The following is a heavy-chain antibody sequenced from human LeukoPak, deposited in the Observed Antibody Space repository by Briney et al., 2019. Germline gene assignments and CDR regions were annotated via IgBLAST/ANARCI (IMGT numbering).Heavy chain of an antibody. CDR3: ARDTGSGLDY. J-gene: IGHJ4*02. CDR2: INPDGNNT. CDR1: GFTFSNYW. D-gene: IGHD6-19*01. Sequence: PGGSLRLSCVASGFTFSNYWMHWVRHAPGKGLVWVSRINPDGNNTIYADSVKGRFTISRDNAKNTLYLQMNSLRAEDTAIYYCARDTGSGLDYWGQGTLVTVSS. V-gene: IGHV3-74*01.